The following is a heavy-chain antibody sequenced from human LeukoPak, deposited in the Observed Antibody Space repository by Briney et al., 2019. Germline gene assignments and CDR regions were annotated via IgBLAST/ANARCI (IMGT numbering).Heavy chain of an antibody. D-gene: IGHD2-21*01. CDR3: ARDSMRGILWTMDV. V-gene: IGHV4-61*02. Sequence: SETLSLTCTVSGGSVTSGSFYWSWIWQPAAKGLEWIGRVYSSGSTNYNPSLESRVTISVGTSKNQFSLKLKSVTAADTAVYYCARDSMRGILWTMDVWGQGTTVTVSS. CDR1: GGSVTSGSFY. CDR2: VYSSGST. J-gene: IGHJ6*02.